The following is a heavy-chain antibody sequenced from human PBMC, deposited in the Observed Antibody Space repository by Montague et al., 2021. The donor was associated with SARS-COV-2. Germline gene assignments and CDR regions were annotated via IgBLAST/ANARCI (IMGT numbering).Heavy chain of an antibody. V-gene: IGHV4-39*01. CDR3: ARVRAVPAAMRIFSLGRSYYGMDV. Sequence: SETLSLTCTVSGGSISSSSYYWGWIRQPPGKGLEWIGNIYYSGSTYYNPSLKSRVTISADTSKNQFSLKLRSATAADTAVYYCARVRAVPAAMRIFSLGRSYYGMDVWGKGTTVTVSS. J-gene: IGHJ6*04. CDR2: IYYSGST. D-gene: IGHD2-2*01. CDR1: GGSISSSSYY.